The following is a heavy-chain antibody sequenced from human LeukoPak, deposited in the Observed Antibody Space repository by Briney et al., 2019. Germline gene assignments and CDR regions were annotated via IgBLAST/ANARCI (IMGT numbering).Heavy chain of an antibody. CDR3: ARDVYYDILTGLNDAFDI. Sequence: PSETLSLTCTVSGGSISSSSYYWGRIRQPPGKGLEWIGSIYYSGSTYYNPSLKSRVTISVDTSKNQFSLKLSSVTAADTAVYYCARDVYYDILTGLNDAFDIWGQGTMVTVSS. J-gene: IGHJ3*02. CDR2: IYYSGST. V-gene: IGHV4-39*07. D-gene: IGHD3-9*01. CDR1: GGSISSSSYY.